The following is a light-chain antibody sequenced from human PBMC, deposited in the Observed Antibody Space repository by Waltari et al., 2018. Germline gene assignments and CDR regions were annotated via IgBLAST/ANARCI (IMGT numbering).Light chain of an antibody. Sequence: EIVLTQSPGTLSLSPGERVTLSCRASQSIGSNYLAWYQQRPGQAPRLLIYASSSRATGVPDRFSGSGSGTDFSLTISRLEPEDFGVYYCQQYRSSPWTFGQGTKVEIK. J-gene: IGKJ1*01. V-gene: IGKV3-20*01. CDR2: ASS. CDR3: QQYRSSPWT. CDR1: QSIGSNY.